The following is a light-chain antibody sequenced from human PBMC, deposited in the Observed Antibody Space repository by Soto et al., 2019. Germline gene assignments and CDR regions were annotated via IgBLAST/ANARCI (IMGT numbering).Light chain of an antibody. J-gene: IGKJ1*01. CDR1: QSVSSNY. V-gene: IGKV3-20*01. Sequence: EIVLTQSPGTLSLSPGERATLSCRASQSVSSNYLAWYQQKPGQAPRLLIYGASSRATGIPDRFSGSGSGTDFTLTISRLEPEDGALYYCQKYGSSPRAFGQGTKVEIK. CDR2: GAS. CDR3: QKYGSSPRA.